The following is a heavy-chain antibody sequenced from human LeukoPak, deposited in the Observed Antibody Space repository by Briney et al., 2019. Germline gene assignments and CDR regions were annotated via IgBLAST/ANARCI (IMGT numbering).Heavy chain of an antibody. D-gene: IGHD3-16*01. Sequence: PGGSLRLSCAASGFFFSSYVMRWVRQAPGKGLEYVSAISHNGGSTYYANSVKGRFTISRDNSKNTLYLQMGSLREEDMAVYYCARDWAGAVRWYFDLWGRGTLVTVSS. J-gene: IGHJ2*01. CDR1: GFFFSSYV. CDR3: ARDWAGAVRWYFDL. V-gene: IGHV3-64*01. CDR2: ISHNGGST.